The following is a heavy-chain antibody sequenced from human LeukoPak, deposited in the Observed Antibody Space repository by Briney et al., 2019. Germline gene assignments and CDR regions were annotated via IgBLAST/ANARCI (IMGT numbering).Heavy chain of an antibody. Sequence: PGGSLRLSCAASGFTFSTYAMSWVRQAPGKGLEWVSIISGSGVSTYYADSVKGRFTISRDNSKNTLYLQMNSLRAEDTAVYYCAKDLRDAFDIWGQGTMVTVSS. CDR1: GFTFSTYA. V-gene: IGHV3-23*01. D-gene: IGHD4-17*01. J-gene: IGHJ3*02. CDR3: AKDLRDAFDI. CDR2: ISGSGVST.